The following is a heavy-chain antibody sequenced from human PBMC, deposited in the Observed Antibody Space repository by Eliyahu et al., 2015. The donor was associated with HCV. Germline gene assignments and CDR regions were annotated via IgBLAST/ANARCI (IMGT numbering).Heavy chain of an antibody. D-gene: IGHD6-6*01. CDR1: GYTFTHYW. Sequence: EVQLVQSGAEVKKPGXSLKIXCKAXGYTFTHYWIGWVRQXPGKGLEWVGGXYPGDSDTXYRPSXQGQVTISADKSISTSYLQWDSLKAADTAMYYCAREDDISSTLGHHWGQGTLVTVSS. V-gene: IGHV5-51*01. J-gene: IGHJ5*02. CDR2: XYPGDSDT. CDR3: AREDDISSTLGHH.